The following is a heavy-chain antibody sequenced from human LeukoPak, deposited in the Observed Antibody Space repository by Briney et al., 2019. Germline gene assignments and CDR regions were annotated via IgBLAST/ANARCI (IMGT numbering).Heavy chain of an antibody. J-gene: IGHJ3*02. V-gene: IGHV3-30-3*01. CDR3: ARIQLWPDHDAFDI. CDR1: GFTFSSYA. D-gene: IGHD5-18*01. CDR2: ISYDGSNK. Sequence: PGRSLRPSCAASGFTFSSYAMHWVRQAPGKGLEWVAVISYDGSNKYYADSVKGRFTISRDNSKNTLYLQMNSLRAEDTAVYYCARIQLWPDHDAFDIWGQGTMVTVSS.